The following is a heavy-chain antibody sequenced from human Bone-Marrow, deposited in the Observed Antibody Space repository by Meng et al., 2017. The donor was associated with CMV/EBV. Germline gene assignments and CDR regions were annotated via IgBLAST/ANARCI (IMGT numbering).Heavy chain of an antibody. V-gene: IGHV1-69*02. Sequence: CPFSSYTISLLCQAPGQWLEWMGRIIPLLGIANYAQKFQGRVMITADKSTSTAYMELSSLRSEDTAVYYCAMNPPYCGGDCYSGDYWGQGTLVTVSS. CDR3: AMNPPYCGGDCYSGDY. J-gene: IGHJ4*02. CDR1: CPFSSYT. CDR2: IIPLLGIA. D-gene: IGHD2-21*01.